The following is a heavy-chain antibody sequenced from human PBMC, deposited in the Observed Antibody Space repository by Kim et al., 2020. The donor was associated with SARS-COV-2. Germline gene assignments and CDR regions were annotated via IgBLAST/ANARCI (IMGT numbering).Heavy chain of an antibody. J-gene: IGHJ4*02. Sequence: SETLSLTCTVSGGSISSGGYYWSWIRQHPGKGLEWIGYIYYSGSTYYNPSLKSRVTISVDTSKNQFSLKLSSVTAADTAVYYCARAYYYDSSVFDYWGQGTLVTVSS. V-gene: IGHV4-31*03. D-gene: IGHD3-22*01. CDR1: GGSISSGGYY. CDR2: IYYSGST. CDR3: ARAYYYDSSVFDY.